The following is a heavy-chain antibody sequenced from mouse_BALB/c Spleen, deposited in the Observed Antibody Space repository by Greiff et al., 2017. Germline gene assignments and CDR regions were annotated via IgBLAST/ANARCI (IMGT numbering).Heavy chain of an antibody. CDR2: IYPYNGGT. V-gene: IGHV1S29*02. D-gene: IGHD2-3*01. Sequence: VHVKQSGPELVKPGASVKISCKASGYTFTDYNMHWVKQSHGKSLGWIGSIYPYNGGTGYNQKFKSKSTLTVDNSSSTAYMELRSLTSEDSAVYDCARWYDGYYPYYAMDYWGQGTSVTVSS. CDR3: ARWYDGYYPYYAMDY. CDR1: GYTFTDYN. J-gene: IGHJ4*01.